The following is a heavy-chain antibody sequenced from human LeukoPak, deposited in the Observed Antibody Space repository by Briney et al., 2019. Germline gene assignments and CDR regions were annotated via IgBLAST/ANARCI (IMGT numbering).Heavy chain of an antibody. CDR1: GFTFSSYA. D-gene: IGHD6-19*01. J-gene: IGHJ3*02. Sequence: HPGGSLRLSCAASGFTFSSYAMHWVRQAPGKGLEWVAVISYDGSNKYYADSVKGRFTISRDNSKNTLYLQMNSLRAEDTAVYYCARTLTGVYSSGWYAGHDAFDIWGQGTMVTVSS. CDR3: ARTLTGVYSSGWYAGHDAFDI. CDR2: ISYDGSNK. V-gene: IGHV3-30-3*01.